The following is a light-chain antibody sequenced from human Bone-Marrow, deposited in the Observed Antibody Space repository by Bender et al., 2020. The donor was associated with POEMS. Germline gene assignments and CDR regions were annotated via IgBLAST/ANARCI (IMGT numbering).Light chain of an antibody. CDR2: QDA. V-gene: IGLV3-9*01. J-gene: IGLJ1*01. CDR3: QAWDSSTPV. Sequence: SYVLTQPPSVSVAPGQTARVTCGEDHIGSKSVHWYQHKVGQSPVLVIYQDAKRPSGIPGRFSGSNSGNTATLTISGTQAMDEADYYCQAWDSSTPVFGTGTKVTVL. CDR1: HIGSKS.